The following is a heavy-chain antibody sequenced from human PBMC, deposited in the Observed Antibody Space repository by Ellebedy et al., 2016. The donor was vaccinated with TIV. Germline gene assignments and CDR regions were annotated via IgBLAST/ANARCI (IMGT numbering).Heavy chain of an antibody. CDR3: ASDYGDYYYGMDV. CDR2: IYSGGST. V-gene: IGHV3-53*01. D-gene: IGHD4-17*01. J-gene: IGHJ6*02. CDR1: GFTVSSNY. Sequence: GGSLRLSCAASGFTVSSNYMSWVRQAPGKGLEWVSVIYSGGSTYYADSVKGRFTISRDNSKNTLYLQRNSLRAEDTAVYYCASDYGDYYYGMDVWGQGTTVTVSS.